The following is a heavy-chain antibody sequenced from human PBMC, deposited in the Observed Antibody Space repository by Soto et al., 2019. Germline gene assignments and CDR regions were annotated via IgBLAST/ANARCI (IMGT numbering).Heavy chain of an antibody. D-gene: IGHD2-15*01. V-gene: IGHV3-15*07. Sequence: EVQLVESGGGLVKPGGSLRLSCAASGFTFSNAWMNWVRQAPGKGLEWVGRIKSKTDGGTTDYAAPVKGRFTISRDDSKNTLYRQMNSLKTEDTAVYYCTTECSGGSCYSEQHLGSWNYWGQGTLVTVSS. CDR2: IKSKTDGGTT. CDR1: GFTFSNAW. J-gene: IGHJ4*02. CDR3: TTECSGGSCYSEQHLGSWNY.